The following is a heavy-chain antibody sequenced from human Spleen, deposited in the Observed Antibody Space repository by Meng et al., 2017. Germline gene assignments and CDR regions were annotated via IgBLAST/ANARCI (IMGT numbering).Heavy chain of an antibody. CDR2: VMPIFGTT. CDR1: GGTFTSQA. D-gene: IGHD3-22*01. CDR3: ASSDSSGYYS. J-gene: IGHJ5*02. Sequence: QGQLVQSGAEVKKPGSSVKVSCKASGGTFTSQAINWVRQAPGQGLEWMGGVMPIFGTTNYAQKFQGRVTISADDSASTAYMELSGLRSDDTAIYYCASSDSSGYYSWAQGTLVTVFS. V-gene: IGHV1-69*01.